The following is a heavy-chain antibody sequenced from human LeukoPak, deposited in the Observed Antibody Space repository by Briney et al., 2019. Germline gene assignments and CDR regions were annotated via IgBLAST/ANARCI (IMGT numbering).Heavy chain of an antibody. J-gene: IGHJ5*02. V-gene: IGHV4-61*02. CDR3: AGYIAAAGNSRFDP. Sequence: SETLSLTCTVSGGSISSGGSYWSWIRQPPGKGLEWIGRIYNSGTTNYSPSLKSRLTISVDTSKNQISLKLSSVTAADTAVYYCAGYIAAAGNSRFDPWGQGTLVTVSS. CDR1: GGSISSGGSY. D-gene: IGHD6-13*01. CDR2: IYNSGTT.